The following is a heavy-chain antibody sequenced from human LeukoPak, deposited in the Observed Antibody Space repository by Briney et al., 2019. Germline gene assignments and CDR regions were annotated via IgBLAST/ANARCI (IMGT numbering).Heavy chain of an antibody. V-gene: IGHV4-30-2*01. J-gene: IGHJ3*02. CDR2: IYHSGST. CDR1: GGSVRSDNYY. Sequence: SETLSLTCIVSGGSVRSDNYYWSWIRQPPGKGLEWIGYIYHSGSTYYNPSLKSRVTISVDRSKNQFSLKLSSVTAADTAVYYCARGVDIWGQGTMVTVSS. CDR3: ARGVDI.